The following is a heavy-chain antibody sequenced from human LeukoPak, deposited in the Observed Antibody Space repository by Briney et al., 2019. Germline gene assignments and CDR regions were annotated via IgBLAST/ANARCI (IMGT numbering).Heavy chain of an antibody. D-gene: IGHD3-22*01. CDR1: GYTFTSYD. CDR3: ARDFLSYDGSENHFEDTFDI. Sequence: ASVKVSCKASGYTFTSYDINWVRQATGQGLEWMGWMNPNSGNTGYAQKFQGRVTMTRNTSISTAYMELSSLRSDDTAVYYCARDFLSYDGSENHFEDTFDIWGQGTMVTVSS. V-gene: IGHV1-8*01. CDR2: MNPNSGNT. J-gene: IGHJ3*02.